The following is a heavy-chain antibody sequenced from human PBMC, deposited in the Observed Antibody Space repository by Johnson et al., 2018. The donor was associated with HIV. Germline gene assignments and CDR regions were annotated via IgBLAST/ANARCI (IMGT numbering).Heavy chain of an antibody. D-gene: IGHD2-21*01. CDR1: GFTFSSYA. V-gene: IGHV3-30*04. Sequence: QMLLVESGGGVVQPGRSLRLSCAASGFTFSSYAMHWVRQAPGKGLEWVASISYDGTNKYYGDSVKGRFTISRDNSKNTLFLQMDSLRTEDTGVYYCAKAYCHGCDGFDIWGQGTLVTVSS. CDR3: AKAYCHGCDGFDI. CDR2: ISYDGTNK. J-gene: IGHJ3*02.